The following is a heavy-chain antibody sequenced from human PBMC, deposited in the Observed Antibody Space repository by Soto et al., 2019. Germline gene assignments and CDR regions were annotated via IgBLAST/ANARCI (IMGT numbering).Heavy chain of an antibody. CDR3: VKGGSSSFDY. V-gene: IGHV3-64D*06. CDR2: ISSNGGST. J-gene: IGHJ4*02. Sequence: PGGSLRLSCSASGFTFSSFAMHWVRQAPGKGLEYVSAISSNGGSTYYADSVKGRFTISRDNSKSTLYLQMSSLRVEDTAVYYCVKGGSSSFDYWGQGTLVTVSS. D-gene: IGHD6-13*01. CDR1: GFTFSSFA.